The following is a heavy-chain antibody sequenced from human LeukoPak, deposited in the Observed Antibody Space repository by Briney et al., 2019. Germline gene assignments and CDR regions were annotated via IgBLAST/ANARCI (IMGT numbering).Heavy chain of an antibody. J-gene: IGHJ3*02. Sequence: GGSLRLSCAASGFTVSSTYMNWVRQAPGKGLEWVSVIYSSGNTFYADSVKGRFTISRDNSKNTLYLQMNSLRVEDTAVYFCARTLTMARVDIWGQGTMVTVSS. CDR2: IYSSGNT. CDR1: GFTVSSTY. D-gene: IGHD3-10*01. V-gene: IGHV3-53*01. CDR3: ARTLTMARVDI.